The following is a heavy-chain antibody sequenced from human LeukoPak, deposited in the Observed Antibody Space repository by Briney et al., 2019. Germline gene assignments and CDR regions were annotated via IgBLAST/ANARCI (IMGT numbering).Heavy chain of an antibody. D-gene: IGHD2-21*01. CDR1: GYIVTRYG. CDR2: IRAYNGKT. CDR3: AREKLPLCGPLFVPYYFDS. J-gene: IGHJ4*02. V-gene: IGHV1-18*01. Sequence: ASVKVSCKAAGYIVTRYGISCVRQSPGQRLECMGWIRAYNGKTNNAQKPQCRVTMTTDTTTSTAYLELRSLRSDDTAVYDCAREKLPLCGPLFVPYYFDSWGQGTLVTVSS.